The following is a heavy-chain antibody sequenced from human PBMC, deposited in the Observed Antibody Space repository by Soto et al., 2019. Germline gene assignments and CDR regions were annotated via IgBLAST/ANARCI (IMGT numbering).Heavy chain of an antibody. D-gene: IGHD2-2*01. CDR1: GGTFSSYA. J-gene: IGHJ6*02. CDR2: IIPIFGTA. V-gene: IGHV1-69*06. Sequence: ASVKVSCKTSGGTFSSYAISWVRQAPGQGLEWMGGIIPIFGTANYAQKFQGRVTITADKSTSTAYMELSSLRSEDTAVYYCARVRLVVVTAAIPYYGMDVWGQGTKVTVPS. CDR3: ARVRLVVVTAAIPYYGMDV.